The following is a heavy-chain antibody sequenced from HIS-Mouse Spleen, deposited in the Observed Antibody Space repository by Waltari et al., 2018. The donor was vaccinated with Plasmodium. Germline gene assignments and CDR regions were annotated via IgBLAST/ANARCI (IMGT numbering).Heavy chain of an antibody. Sequence: QVQLVQSGAEVKKPGASVKVSCKASAYTFTGYYMHWVRQAPGQGLEWMGLINPNSGGTNYAQKFQGRVTMTRDTSISTAYMELSRLRSDDTAVYYCARRAYYYDSSGYGTFDYWGQGTVVTVSS. CDR3: ARRAYYYDSSGYGTFDY. V-gene: IGHV1-2*02. J-gene: IGHJ4*02. D-gene: IGHD3-22*01. CDR2: INPNSGGT. CDR1: AYTFTGYY.